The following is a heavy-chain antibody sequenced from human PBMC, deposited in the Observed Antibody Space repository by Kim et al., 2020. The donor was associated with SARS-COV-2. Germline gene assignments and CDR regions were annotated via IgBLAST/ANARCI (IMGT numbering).Heavy chain of an antibody. Sequence: GGSLRLSCTASGFTFGDYAMSWVRQAPGKGLEWVGFIRSKAYGGTTEYAASVKGRFTISRDDSKSIAYLQMNSLKTEDTAVYYCTRDYDSSGYYYDWGQGTLVTVSS. CDR1: GFTFGDYA. CDR2: IRSKAYGGTT. D-gene: IGHD3-22*01. CDR3: TRDYDSSGYYYD. J-gene: IGHJ4*02. V-gene: IGHV3-49*04.